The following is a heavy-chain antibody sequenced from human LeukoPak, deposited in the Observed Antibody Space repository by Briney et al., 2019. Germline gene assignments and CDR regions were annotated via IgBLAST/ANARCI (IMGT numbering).Heavy chain of an antibody. J-gene: IGHJ5*02. CDR3: ASTLTITMVRAPLGS. D-gene: IGHD3-10*01. Sequence: GRSLRLSCAASGFTFSSYGMHWVRQAPGKGLEWVAVISYDGSNKYYADSVKGRFTISRGNSKNTLYLQMNSLGAEDTAVYYCASTLTITMVRAPLGSWGQGTLVTVSS. CDR2: ISYDGSNK. CDR1: GFTFSSYG. V-gene: IGHV3-30*03.